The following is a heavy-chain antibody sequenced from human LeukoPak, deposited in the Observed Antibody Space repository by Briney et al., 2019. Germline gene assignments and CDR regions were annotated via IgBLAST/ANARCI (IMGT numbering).Heavy chain of an antibody. CDR2: IKHSGST. Sequence: SETLSLTCDVYGGSFSGYYWSWIRQPPGKGLEWIGEIKHSGSTNYNPSHKRRVTITVDTSKTQSSLKLSSVTAADTAMYYCARGRRDGYNGPWCFDLWGRGTLVTVSS. CDR1: GGSFSGYY. J-gene: IGHJ2*01. D-gene: IGHD5-24*01. CDR3: ARGRRDGYNGPWCFDL. V-gene: IGHV4-34*01.